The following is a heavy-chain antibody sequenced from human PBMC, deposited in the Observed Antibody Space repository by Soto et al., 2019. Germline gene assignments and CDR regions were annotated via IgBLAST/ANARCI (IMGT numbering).Heavy chain of an antibody. D-gene: IGHD6-13*01. CDR3: SRALRAAGLPGMHV. V-gene: IGHV1-69*01. Sequence: QVQLVQSGAEVKKPGSSVKVSCKASGGSFSSYAISWVRQAPGQGLEWMGGIIPIVGTGKYAQNFQGRVTITPNESTGTAYMEFSSRRAPDTSMYHCSRALRAAGLPGMHVWGQGPTVTVSS. CDR1: GGSFSSYA. J-gene: IGHJ6*01. CDR2: IIPIVGTG.